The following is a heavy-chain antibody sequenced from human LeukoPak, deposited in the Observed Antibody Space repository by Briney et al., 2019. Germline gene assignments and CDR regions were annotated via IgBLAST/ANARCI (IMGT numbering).Heavy chain of an antibody. D-gene: IGHD2-2*01. CDR1: GYTFTGYY. V-gene: IGHV1-2*02. CDR2: INPNSGGT. CDR3: ARDRVPAAKVYYYYYYMDV. J-gene: IGHJ6*03. Sequence: ASVKVSCKASGYTFTGYYMHWVRQAPGQGLEWMGWINPNSGGTNYAQKFQGRVTMTRDTSISTAYMELSRLRSDDTAVYYCARDRVPAAKVYYYYYYMDVWGKGTTVTVSS.